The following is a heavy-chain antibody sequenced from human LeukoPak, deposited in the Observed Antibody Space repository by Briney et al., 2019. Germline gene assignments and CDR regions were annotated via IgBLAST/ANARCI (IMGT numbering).Heavy chain of an antibody. D-gene: IGHD3-22*01. CDR3: AGHTSDFAPY. V-gene: IGHV4-61*02. CDR2: IYTSGAT. CDR1: GGSVSSGIFY. J-gene: IGHJ4*02. Sequence: SESLSLTSTLSGGSVSSGIFYWHWIRHPAGKTLEWIGRIYTSGATNYNPSLKTRVTIWRETANNRISLRLTSVTAADMAVYYCAGHTSDFAPYRGEGALLTVSS.